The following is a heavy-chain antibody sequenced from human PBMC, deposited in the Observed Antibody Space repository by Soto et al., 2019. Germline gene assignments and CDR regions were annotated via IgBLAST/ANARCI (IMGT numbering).Heavy chain of an antibody. J-gene: IGHJ2*01. V-gene: IGHV1-69*08. Sequence: QVQLVQSGAEVKKPGSSVKVSCKASGGTFSNYTISWGRQAPGQGLEWMGRIIPILRIANYAQKFQGRVTITADKSTSTAYMELSSLRSEDTAVYYCARDSGITYWYFDLWGRGTLVTVSS. D-gene: IGHD3-10*01. CDR3: ARDSGITYWYFDL. CDR1: GGTFSNYT. CDR2: IIPILRIA.